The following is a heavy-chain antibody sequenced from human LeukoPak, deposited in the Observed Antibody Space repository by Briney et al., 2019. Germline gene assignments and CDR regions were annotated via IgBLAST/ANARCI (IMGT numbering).Heavy chain of an antibody. CDR2: IRYDGSNK. D-gene: IGHD1-26*01. V-gene: IGHV3-30*02. CDR1: GFTFSSYG. CDR3: ATIQYSGSYGFDY. Sequence: GGSLRLSCAASGFTFSSYGMHWVRQAPGKGLEWVAFIRYDGSNKYYADPVKGRFTISRDNSKNTLYLQMNSLRAEDTAVYYCATIQYSGSYGFDYWGRGTLVTVSS. J-gene: IGHJ4*02.